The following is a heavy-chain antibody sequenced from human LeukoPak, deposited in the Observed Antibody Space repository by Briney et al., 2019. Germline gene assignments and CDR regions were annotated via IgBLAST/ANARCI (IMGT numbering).Heavy chain of an antibody. CDR2: INHSGST. V-gene: IGHV4-34*01. CDR1: GGSFSGYY. CDR3: ARSPRGSRRTLDY. Sequence: SETLSLTCAVYGGSFSGYYWTWIRQPPGKGLEWIGEINHSGSTNYNPSLKSRVTISVDTSKNQFSLKLSSVTAADTAVYYCARSPRGSRRTLDYWGQGTLVTVSS. D-gene: IGHD2-15*01. J-gene: IGHJ4*02.